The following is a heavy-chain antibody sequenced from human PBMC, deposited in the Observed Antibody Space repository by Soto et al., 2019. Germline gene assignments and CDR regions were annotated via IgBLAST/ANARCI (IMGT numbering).Heavy chain of an antibody. CDR1: GFTFVSYA. Sequence: PWGSLRLSCAASGFTFVSYAIHFFGHAPVKWLEWVAVISYDGSNKYYADSVKGRFTISRDNSKNTLYLQMNSLRAEDTAVYYCARPYGSGSYRLLYNWFDPWGQGTLVTVSS. D-gene: IGHD3-10*01. V-gene: IGHV3-30-3*01. CDR3: ARPYGSGSYRLLYNWFDP. J-gene: IGHJ5*02. CDR2: ISYDGSNK.